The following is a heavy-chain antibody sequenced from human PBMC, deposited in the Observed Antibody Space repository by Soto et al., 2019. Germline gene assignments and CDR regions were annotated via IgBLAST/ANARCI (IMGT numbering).Heavy chain of an antibody. V-gene: IGHV3-23*01. J-gene: IGHJ4*02. CDR2: ISGSGGST. CDR1: GFTFSSYA. Sequence: EVQLLESGGGLVQPGGSLRLSCAASGFTFSSYAMSWVRQAPGKGLEWVSAISGSGGSTYYADSVKGRFTISRDNSKNTLYLQLSSLRAEDTAVYYGAKARAQYYDFWSGYPVDYWGQGTLVTVSS. CDR3: AKARAQYYDFWSGYPVDY. D-gene: IGHD3-3*01.